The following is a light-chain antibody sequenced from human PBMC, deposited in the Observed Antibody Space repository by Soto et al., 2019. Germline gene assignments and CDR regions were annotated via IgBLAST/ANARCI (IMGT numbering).Light chain of an antibody. Sequence: QSVLTQPPSVSGAPGQRVTLSCTGSSSNIGAGYDVHWYQQLPGTAPKLLIYGNTNRPSGVPDRFSGSKSGTSASLAISGLQAEDEADYHCQSYDSSLSGSMFGGGTKLTVL. CDR3: QSYDSSLSGSM. V-gene: IGLV1-40*01. CDR1: SSNIGAGYD. CDR2: GNT. J-gene: IGLJ3*02.